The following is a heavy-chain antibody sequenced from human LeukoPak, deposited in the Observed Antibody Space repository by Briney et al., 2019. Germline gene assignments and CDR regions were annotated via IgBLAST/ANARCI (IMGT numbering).Heavy chain of an antibody. CDR3: AINPGAYCSGGSCSADY. CDR2: IIPILGIA. Sequence: ASVKVSCKASGGTFSSYTISWVRQAPGQGLEWMGRIIPILGIANYAQKFQGRVTITADTSTDTAYMELSSLRSEDTAVYYCAINPGAYCSGGSCSADYWGQGTLVTVSS. J-gene: IGHJ4*02. CDR1: GGTFSSYT. V-gene: IGHV1-69*02. D-gene: IGHD2-15*01.